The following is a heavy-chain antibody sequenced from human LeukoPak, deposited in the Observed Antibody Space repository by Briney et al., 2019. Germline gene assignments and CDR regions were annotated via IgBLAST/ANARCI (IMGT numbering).Heavy chain of an antibody. CDR2: ISYDGSNK. J-gene: IGHJ4*02. Sequence: GGSLRLSCAASGFTFSSYNMKWVRQAPGKGLEWVAVISYDGSNKYYADSVKGRFTISRDNSKNTLYLQMNSLRAEDTAVYYCAKDRVRRYSSSWLFDYWGQGTLVTVSS. V-gene: IGHV3-30*18. CDR1: GFTFSSYN. CDR3: AKDRVRRYSSSWLFDY. D-gene: IGHD6-13*01.